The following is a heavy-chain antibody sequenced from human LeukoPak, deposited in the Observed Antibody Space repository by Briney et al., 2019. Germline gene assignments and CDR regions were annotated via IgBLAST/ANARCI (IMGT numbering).Heavy chain of an antibody. CDR2: IFTSGST. Sequence: SETLSLTCAVSGGSISSGSYYWSWIRQPAGKGLEWIGRIFTSGSTNYNPSLKSRVTISVTISVDTSKTQFSLKLSSVTAADTAVYYCARASYYYDSSGYFYDAFDIWGQGTMVTVSS. V-gene: IGHV4-61*02. CDR3: ARASYYYDSSGYFYDAFDI. CDR1: GGSISSGSYY. J-gene: IGHJ3*02. D-gene: IGHD3-22*01.